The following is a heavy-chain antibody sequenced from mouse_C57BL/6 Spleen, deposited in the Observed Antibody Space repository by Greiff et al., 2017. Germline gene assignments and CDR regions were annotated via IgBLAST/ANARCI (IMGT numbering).Heavy chain of an antibody. D-gene: IGHD2-1*01. CDR2: IYPGDGDT. V-gene: IGHV1-82*01. J-gene: IGHJ4*01. Sequence: VQLQQSGPELVKPGASVKISCKASGYAFSSSWMNWVKQRPGQGLEWIGRIYPGDGDTNYNGKFKGKATLTADKSSSTAYMQRSSLTSEDSAVYFCARDGNEDMDYWGQGTSVTVSS. CDR3: ARDGNEDMDY. CDR1: GYAFSSSW.